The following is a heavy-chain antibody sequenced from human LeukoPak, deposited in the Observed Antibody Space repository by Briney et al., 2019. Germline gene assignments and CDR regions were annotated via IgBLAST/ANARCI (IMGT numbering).Heavy chain of an antibody. CDR2: IYSGGST. CDR3: AKDGMDYSFEY. J-gene: IGHJ4*02. Sequence: GRSLRLSCAASGFTVSSSFISSVRPAPGKGLECVSVIYSGGSTYYADSVKGRFTISRDNSKNTLYLQINSLRADDTAVYYCAKDGMDYSFEYWGQGTLVTVSS. V-gene: IGHV3-53*01. D-gene: IGHD4-11*01. CDR1: GFTVSSSF.